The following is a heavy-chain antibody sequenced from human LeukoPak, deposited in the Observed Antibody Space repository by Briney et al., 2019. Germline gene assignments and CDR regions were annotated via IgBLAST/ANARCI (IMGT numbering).Heavy chain of an antibody. J-gene: IGHJ4*02. Sequence: SETLSLTCTVSGGSISSYYWSWIRQPAGKGLEWIGRIYTSGSTNYNPSLKSRVTISVDTSKNQFSLKLSSVTAADTAVYYCASKGFSGSYDYWGQGTLVTVSS. CDR3: ASKGFSGSYDY. CDR2: IYTSGST. CDR1: GGSISSYY. V-gene: IGHV4-4*07. D-gene: IGHD1-26*01.